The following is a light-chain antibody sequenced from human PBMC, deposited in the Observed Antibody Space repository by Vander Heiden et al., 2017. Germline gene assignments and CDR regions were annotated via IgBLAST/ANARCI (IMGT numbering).Light chain of an antibody. CDR1: SSAVGGYNY. J-gene: IGLJ2*01. CDR3: TSYTSRTTWV. CDR2: DVS. Sequence: LTQPASVSGSPGPSLTISCTGTSSAVGGYNYVSWYQQHPGKAPKVMIYDVSNRPSGVSNRFSGSKSGNTASLTISGLQAEDEADYYCTSYTSRTTWVFGGGTKLTVL. V-gene: IGLV2-14*03.